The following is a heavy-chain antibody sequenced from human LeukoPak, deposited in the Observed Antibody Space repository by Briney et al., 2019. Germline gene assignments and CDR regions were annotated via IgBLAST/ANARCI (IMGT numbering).Heavy chain of an antibody. CDR2: INWNGGST. Sequence: PGGSLRLSCAASGFTFDDYGMSWVRQAPGKGLEWVSGINWNGGSTGYADSVKDRFTISRDNAKNSLYLQMNSLRAEDTALYYCARGIGYSYGYSPFDYWGQGTLVTVSS. CDR1: GFTFDDYG. CDR3: ARGIGYSYGYSPFDY. V-gene: IGHV3-20*04. D-gene: IGHD5-18*01. J-gene: IGHJ4*02.